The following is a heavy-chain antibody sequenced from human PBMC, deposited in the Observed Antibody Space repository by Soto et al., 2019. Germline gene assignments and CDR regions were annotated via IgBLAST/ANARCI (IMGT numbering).Heavy chain of an antibody. CDR3: GRVGGGYYYAMDV. CDR1: GGSIRICNW. D-gene: IGHD3-16*01. J-gene: IGHJ6*04. CDR2: IYHSGST. Sequence: SEALSQTFNNSGGSIRICNWGRWVRQPPGKGLEWIGEIYHSGSTNYTPSLKSRVTISVDKSKNQFSLKLSSVTAADTAVYNCGRVGGGYYYAMDVWGKGT. V-gene: IGHV4-4*02.